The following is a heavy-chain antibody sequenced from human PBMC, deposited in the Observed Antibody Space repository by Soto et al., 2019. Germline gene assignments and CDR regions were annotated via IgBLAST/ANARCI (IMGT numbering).Heavy chain of an antibody. CDR1: GFTFSSCT. CDR2: ISPTTSHI. CDR3: SGCSGGDCHQTYGMDS. Sequence: EVHLVESGGGLVKPGGSLRLSCAVSGFTFSSCTMNWVRQAPGKGLEWVSSISPTTSHIYYADSVKGRFTISRDNARNTRCMQMNNQTAKDTGMYYCSGCSGGDCHQTYGMDSWGQCTTVTVSS. V-gene: IGHV3-21*01. D-gene: IGHD2-21*02. J-gene: IGHJ6*02.